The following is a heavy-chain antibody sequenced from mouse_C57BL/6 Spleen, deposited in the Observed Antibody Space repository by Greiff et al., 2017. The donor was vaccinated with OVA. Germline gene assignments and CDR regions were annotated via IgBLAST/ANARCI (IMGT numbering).Heavy chain of an antibody. Sequence: VQLQQSGPELVKPGASVKISCKASGYTFTDYYMNWVKRSHGKSLEWIGDINPNNGGTSYNQKFKGKANLPVDKSSSTAYMEFRSLTSEASAVYYCARGRAYYYGSSSFAYWGQGTLVTVSA. V-gene: IGHV1-26*01. D-gene: IGHD1-1*01. CDR3: ARGRAYYYGSSSFAY. CDR1: GYTFTDYY. CDR2: INPNNGGT. J-gene: IGHJ3*01.